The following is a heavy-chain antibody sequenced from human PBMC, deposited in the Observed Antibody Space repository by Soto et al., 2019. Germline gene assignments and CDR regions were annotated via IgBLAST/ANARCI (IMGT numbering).Heavy chain of an antibody. CDR3: ARDGDPYIVATIIQSYYYYGMDV. CDR1: GYTFTGYY. V-gene: IGHV1-2*02. Sequence: QVQLVQSGAEVKKPGASVKVSCKASGYTFTGYYMHWVRQAPGQGLEWMGWINPNSGGTNYAQKFQGRVTMTRDTSISTAYMELSRLRSDDTAVYYCARDGDPYIVATIIQSYYYYGMDVWGQGTTVTVSS. CDR2: INPNSGGT. D-gene: IGHD5-12*01. J-gene: IGHJ6*02.